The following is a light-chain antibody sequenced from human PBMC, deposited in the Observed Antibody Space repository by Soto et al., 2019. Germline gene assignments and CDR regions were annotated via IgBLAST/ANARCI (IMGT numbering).Light chain of an antibody. J-gene: IGKJ4*01. V-gene: IGKV3-11*01. Sequence: EIVLTQSPATLSLSPGERATLSCRASQSVRSYLAWYQQKPGQAPRLLIYDASNRETGIPARFSGSGSGTEFTLTISSLEPEDVAVYYCQQRSNWTRTFGGGTKVDIK. CDR3: QQRSNWTRT. CDR2: DAS. CDR1: QSVRSY.